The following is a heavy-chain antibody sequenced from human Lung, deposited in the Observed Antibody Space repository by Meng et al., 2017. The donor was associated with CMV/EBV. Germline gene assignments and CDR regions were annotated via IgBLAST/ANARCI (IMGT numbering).Heavy chain of an antibody. D-gene: IGHD5-18*01. CDR1: GFTFNSFW. CDR3: ARELGGYSHGKNSGYHQYGMDV. V-gene: IGHV3-7*01. J-gene: IGHJ6*02. CDR2: IHQDGSES. Sequence: GESLKISCAASGFTFNSFWMSWVRQAPGKGLEWVASIHQDGSESFYVESVRGRFTISRDNAKNSLYVQMSSLRAEDTAVYYCARELGGYSHGKNSGYHQYGMDVWGQGNXVXVSS.